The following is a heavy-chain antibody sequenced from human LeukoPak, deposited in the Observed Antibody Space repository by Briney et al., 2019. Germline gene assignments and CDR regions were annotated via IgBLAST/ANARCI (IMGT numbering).Heavy chain of an antibody. CDR1: GFTFSDYY. D-gene: IGHD3-16*02. CDR3: ARDGRYDYVWGSYRPTFFDY. J-gene: IGHJ4*02. V-gene: IGHV3-11*01. CDR2: ISSSGSTI. Sequence: PGGSLRLSCAASGFTFSDYYMSWIRQAPGKGLEWVSYISSSGSTIYYADSVKGRFTISRDNAKNSLYLQMNSLRAEDTAVYYCARDGRYDYVWGSYRPTFFDYWGQGTLVTVSS.